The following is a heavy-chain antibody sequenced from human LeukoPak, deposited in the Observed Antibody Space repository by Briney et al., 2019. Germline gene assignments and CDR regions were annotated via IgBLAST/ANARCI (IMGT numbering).Heavy chain of an antibody. J-gene: IGHJ4*02. D-gene: IGHD3-22*01. CDR3: ARVGDAPYYYDSSGYYYSY. V-gene: IGHV1-2*02. Sequence: ASVKVSCKASGYTFTGYYMHWVRQAPGQGLEWMGWINPNSGGTNYAQKFQGRVTMTRDTSISTAYMELSRLRSDDTAVYYCARVGDAPYYYDSSGYYYSYWGQGTLVTVSS. CDR1: GYTFTGYY. CDR2: INPNSGGT.